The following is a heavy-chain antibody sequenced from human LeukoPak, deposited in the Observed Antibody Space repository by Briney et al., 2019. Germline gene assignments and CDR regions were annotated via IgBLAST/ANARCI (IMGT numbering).Heavy chain of an antibody. D-gene: IGHD6-13*01. CDR1: GFTFNRTW. J-gene: IGHJ6*02. CDR2: FQRDGNST. Sequence: PGGSLRLSCAASGFTFNRTWMHWVRQAPGKRLVWASRFQRDGNSTTYADYVRGRVSRSRDNAEHTAYLQMNSLRDEHTAVYFGARDCHSAMYVCGQGTTVTDSS. V-gene: IGHV3-74*01. CDR3: ARDCHSAMYV.